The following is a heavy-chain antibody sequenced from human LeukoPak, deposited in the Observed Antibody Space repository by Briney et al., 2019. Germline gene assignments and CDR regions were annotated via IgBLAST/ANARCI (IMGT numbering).Heavy chain of an antibody. J-gene: IGHJ4*02. Sequence: GGSLRLSCAASGFTFSSYSMNWVRQAPGKGLEWVSSISSNSNIYYADSVKGRFTISRDNAKNSLYLQMNNLRDDDTAVYYCAKDLEYSGYEPFDSWGQGTLVTVSS. CDR2: ISSNSNI. D-gene: IGHD5-12*01. V-gene: IGHV3-21*01. CDR1: GFTFSSYS. CDR3: AKDLEYSGYEPFDS.